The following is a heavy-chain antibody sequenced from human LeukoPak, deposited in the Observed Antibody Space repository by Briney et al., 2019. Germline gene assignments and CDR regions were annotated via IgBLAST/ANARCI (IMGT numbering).Heavy chain of an antibody. CDR3: VKTTDYYDRDTMDV. V-gene: IGHV3-64D*09. D-gene: IGHD3-22*01. CDR2: ISSFGGSA. Sequence: GGSLRLSCSASGLTFSSRARHWVRQAPGKGLEYVSAISSFGGSAYYADSVKGRFTIYRDNSQNMLYLQMSSLRAEDTAVYYCVKTTDYYDRDTMDVWGQGNTVTVSS. CDR1: GLTFSSRA. J-gene: IGHJ6*02.